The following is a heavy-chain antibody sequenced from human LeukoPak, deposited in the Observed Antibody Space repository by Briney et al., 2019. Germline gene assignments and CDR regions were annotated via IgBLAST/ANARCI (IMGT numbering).Heavy chain of an antibody. CDR2: INAYNGNT. CDR1: GYTFTSYG. D-gene: IGHD6-13*01. J-gene: IGHJ6*03. CDR3: ARGGPYSSSWYLPYYYYYMDV. Sequence: ASVKVSCKSSGYTFTSYGISWVRQAPGQGLAWMGWINAYNGNTNYAQKLQGRVTMTTDTSTSTAYVELRSLRSDDTAVYYCARGGPYSSSWYLPYYYYYMDVWGKGTTVTVSS. V-gene: IGHV1-18*01.